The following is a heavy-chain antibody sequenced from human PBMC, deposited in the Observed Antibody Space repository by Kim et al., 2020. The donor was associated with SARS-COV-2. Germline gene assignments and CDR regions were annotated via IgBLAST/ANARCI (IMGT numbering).Heavy chain of an antibody. V-gene: IGHV3-23*01. J-gene: IGHJ4*02. CDR3: AKGVPPSLPWFDY. CDR2: VTGSGGNT. CDR1: GFTFSSYA. Sequence: GGSLRLSCAASGFTFSSYAMSWVRQAPGRGLEWVSAVTGSGGNTYYADSVKGRFTISRDNSKNTLYLQMNSLRAEDTAVYYCAKGVPPSLPWFDYWGQGTLVTVSS. D-gene: IGHD2-2*01.